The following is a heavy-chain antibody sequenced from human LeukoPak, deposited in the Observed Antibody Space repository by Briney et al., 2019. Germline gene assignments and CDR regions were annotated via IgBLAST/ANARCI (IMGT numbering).Heavy chain of an antibody. CDR1: GGTFRSYG. V-gene: IGHV1-69*05. CDR3: ARDQSIAAREYYFDS. D-gene: IGHD6-6*01. CDR2: IIPIFGTA. Sequence: SVKVSCKAFGGTFRSYGISWVRQAPGQGLEWMGGIIPIFGTASYPQKFQGRVSITTDESTSTAYLELSSLRSEDTAVYYCARDQSIAAREYYFDSWGQGTLVTVSS. J-gene: IGHJ4*02.